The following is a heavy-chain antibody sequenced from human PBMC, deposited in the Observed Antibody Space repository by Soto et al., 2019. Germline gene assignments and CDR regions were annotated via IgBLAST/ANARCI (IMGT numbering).Heavy chain of an antibody. J-gene: IGHJ5*02. CDR1: GGPISSYY. Sequence: PSETLSLSCTVCGGPISSYYWSWIRQPQGKGLEWIGYIYYSGSTNYNPSLKSRVTISVDTSKNQFSLKLSSVTAADTAVYYCARVSRYSSSWRYNWFVPWGPATLVTVS. CDR2: IYYSGST. V-gene: IGHV4-59*01. CDR3: ARVSRYSSSWRYNWFVP. D-gene: IGHD6-13*01.